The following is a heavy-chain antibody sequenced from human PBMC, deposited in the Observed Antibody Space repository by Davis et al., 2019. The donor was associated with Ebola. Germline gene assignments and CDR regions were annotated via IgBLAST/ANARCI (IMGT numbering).Heavy chain of an antibody. Sequence: SETLSLTCTVPGGSISSYYWSWIRQPPGKGLEWTGYIYYSGSTNYNPSLKSRVTISVDTSKNQFSLKLSSVTAADTAVYYCARGRYQWLRSIDYWGQGTLVTVSS. D-gene: IGHD5-12*01. V-gene: IGHV4-59*12. CDR2: IYYSGST. J-gene: IGHJ4*02. CDR3: ARGRYQWLRSIDY. CDR1: GGSISSYY.